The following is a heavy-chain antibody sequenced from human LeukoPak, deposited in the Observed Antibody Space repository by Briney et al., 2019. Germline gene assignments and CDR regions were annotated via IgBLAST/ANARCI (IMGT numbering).Heavy chain of an antibody. J-gene: IGHJ4*02. D-gene: IGHD6-13*01. V-gene: IGHV3-21*01. CDR3: ATEELAAAGTVLDY. CDR1: GFTFSSYS. CDR2: ISSSSSYI. Sequence: GGSLRLSCTASGFTFSSYSMNWVRQAPGKGLEWVSSISSSSSYIYYADSVKGRFTISRDNAKNSLYLQMNSLRAEDTAVYYCATEELAAAGTVLDYWGQGTLVTVSS.